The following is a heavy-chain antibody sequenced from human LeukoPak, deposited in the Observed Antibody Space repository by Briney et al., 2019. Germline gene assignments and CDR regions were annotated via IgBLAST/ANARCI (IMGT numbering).Heavy chain of an antibody. CDR1: GFTFSRYW. CDR3: ARAPSEVGGYYPEYFRH. J-gene: IGHJ1*01. V-gene: IGHV3-74*01. Sequence: GGSLRLSCEASGFTFSRYWMHWVRQAPGKGLMWVSRIKSDGKTNYADSVKCRFTISRDNAKNTVSLQMDSLRAEDTGVYYCARAPSEVGGYYPEYFRHWGQGTLVTVSS. D-gene: IGHD3-22*01. CDR2: IKSDGKT.